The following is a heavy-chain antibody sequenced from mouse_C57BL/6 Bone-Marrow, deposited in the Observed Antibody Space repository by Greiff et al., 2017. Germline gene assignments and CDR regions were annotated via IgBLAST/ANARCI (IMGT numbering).Heavy chain of an antibody. D-gene: IGHD2-1*01. J-gene: IGHJ3*01. Sequence: QVQLKQPGAELVMPGASVKLSCKASGYTFTSYWMHWVKQRPGQGLEWIGEIDPSDSYTNYNQKFKGKSTLAVDKSSSTAYMQLSSLTSEDSAVXYCAIIYYGNYAAWFAYWGQGTLVTVSA. V-gene: IGHV1-69*01. CDR2: IDPSDSYT. CDR1: GYTFTSYW. CDR3: AIIYYGNYAAWFAY.